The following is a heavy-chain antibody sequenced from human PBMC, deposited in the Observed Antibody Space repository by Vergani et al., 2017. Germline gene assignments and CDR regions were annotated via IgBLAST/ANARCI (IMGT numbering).Heavy chain of an antibody. CDR2: ISGSGGST. CDR1: GFTFSSYA. D-gene: IGHD3-10*01. CDR3: AKPIYGSGSYYRIGAFDY. Sequence: EVQLLEPGGGLVQPGGSLRLSCAASGFTFSSYAMSWVRQAPGKGLEWVSAISGSGGSTYYADSGKGRFTISRDNSKNTLYLQMNSLRAEDTAVYYCAKPIYGSGSYYRIGAFDYWGQGTLVTVSS. J-gene: IGHJ4*02. V-gene: IGHV3-23*01.